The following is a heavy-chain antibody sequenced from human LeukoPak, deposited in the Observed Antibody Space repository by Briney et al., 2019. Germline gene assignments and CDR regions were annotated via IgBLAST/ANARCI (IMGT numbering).Heavy chain of an antibody. Sequence: QPGGSLRLSCAASGFTFSSYEMNWVRQAPGKGLEWVSYISSSGSTIYYADSVKGRFTISRDNAKNSLYLQMSSLRAEDTAVYYCAKGPYDSSGYYYYYYMDVWGKGTTVTISS. CDR3: AKGPYDSSGYYYYYYMDV. CDR2: ISSSGSTI. V-gene: IGHV3-48*03. D-gene: IGHD3-22*01. CDR1: GFTFSSYE. J-gene: IGHJ6*03.